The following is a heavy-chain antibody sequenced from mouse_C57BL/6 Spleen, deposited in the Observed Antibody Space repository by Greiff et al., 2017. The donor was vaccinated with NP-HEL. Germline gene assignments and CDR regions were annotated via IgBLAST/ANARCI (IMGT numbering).Heavy chain of an antibody. V-gene: IGHV1-61*01. CDR1: GYTFTSYW. Sequence: QVQLKQPGAELVRPGSSVKLSCKASGYTFTSYWMDWVKQRPGQGLEWIGNIYPSDSETHYNQKFKDKATLTVDKSSSTAYMQLSSLTSEDSAVYYCARGGGYFGLTWGQGTLVTVSA. CDR2: IYPSDSET. D-gene: IGHD2-3*01. J-gene: IGHJ3*01. CDR3: ARGGGYFGLT.